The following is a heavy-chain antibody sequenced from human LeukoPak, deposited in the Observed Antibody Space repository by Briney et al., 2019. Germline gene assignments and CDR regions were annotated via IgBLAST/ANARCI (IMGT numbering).Heavy chain of an antibody. Sequence: ASVKVSCKASGYTFTSYGISWVRQAPGQGLEWMGWISAYNGNTNYAQKLQGRVTMTTDTSTSTAYMELSRLRSDDTAVYYCAREDIVGVTEGVDYWGQGTLVTVSS. J-gene: IGHJ4*02. V-gene: IGHV1-18*01. CDR2: ISAYNGNT. CDR1: GYTFTSYG. D-gene: IGHD1-26*01. CDR3: AREDIVGVTEGVDY.